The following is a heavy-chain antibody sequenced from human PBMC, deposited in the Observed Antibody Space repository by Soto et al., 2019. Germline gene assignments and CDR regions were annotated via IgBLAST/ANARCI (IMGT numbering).Heavy chain of an antibody. CDR3: AREFRPIYYDILTGYPKPLDY. J-gene: IGHJ4*02. CDR2: ISYDGSNK. V-gene: IGHV3-30-3*01. Sequence: PGGSLRLSCAASGFTFSSYAMHWVRQAPGKGLEWVAVISYDGSNKYYADSVKGRFTISRDNSKNTLYLQMNSLRAEDTAVYYCAREFRPIYYDILTGYPKPLDYWGQGTLVTVSS. CDR1: GFTFSSYA. D-gene: IGHD3-9*01.